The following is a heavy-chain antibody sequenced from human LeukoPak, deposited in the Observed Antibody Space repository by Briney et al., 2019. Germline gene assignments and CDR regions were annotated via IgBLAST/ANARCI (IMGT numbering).Heavy chain of an antibody. V-gene: IGHV3-23*01. CDR1: GFTLSSYA. Sequence: TGGSLRLSCAASGFTLSSYAMSWVRRAPGKGLEWVSAIIGGGGTTYYADSVKGRFTISRDNSMNTLFLQMNSLRADDTAVYYCAKDPDSRSQGYFDYWGQGTLVTVSS. CDR2: IIGGGGTT. D-gene: IGHD1-26*01. J-gene: IGHJ4*02. CDR3: AKDPDSRSQGYFDY.